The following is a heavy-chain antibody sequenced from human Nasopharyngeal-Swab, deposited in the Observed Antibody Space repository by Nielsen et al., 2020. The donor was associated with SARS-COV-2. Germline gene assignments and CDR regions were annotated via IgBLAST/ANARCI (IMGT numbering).Heavy chain of an antibody. CDR3: ARDLVRGDFDY. D-gene: IGHD3-10*01. J-gene: IGHJ4*02. CDR2: ISSSGSTI. Sequence: GESLKISCAASGFTFSSYSMNWVRQAPGKGLEWVSYISSSGSTIYYADSVKGRFTISRDNAKNSLYLQMNSLRAEDTAVYYCARDLVRGDFDYWGQGTLVTVSS. V-gene: IGHV3-48*04. CDR1: GFTFSSYS.